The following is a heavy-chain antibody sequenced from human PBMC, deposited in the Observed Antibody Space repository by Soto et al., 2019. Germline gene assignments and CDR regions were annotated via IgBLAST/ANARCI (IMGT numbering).Heavy chain of an antibody. CDR3: ARSYCNGGNSYSVSGWFDP. Sequence: SETLSLTCTVSGGSISNSNWWNWVRQPPGKGLEWIGEIYHSGSTNYNSSLKSRVTILVDKSKNQFSLKLSSVTAADTAVYYCARSYCNGGNSYSVSGWFDPWGQGTLDTVSS. CDR1: GGSISNSNW. D-gene: IGHD2-15*01. J-gene: IGHJ5*02. V-gene: IGHV4-4*02. CDR2: IYHSGST.